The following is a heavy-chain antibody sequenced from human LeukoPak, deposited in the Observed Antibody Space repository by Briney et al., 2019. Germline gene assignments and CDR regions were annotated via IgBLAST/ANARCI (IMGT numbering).Heavy chain of an antibody. CDR3: AKAASSSWPSYYYGMDV. V-gene: IGHV3-23*01. J-gene: IGHJ6*02. D-gene: IGHD6-13*01. CDR1: GFIFSSYS. CDR2: ITGSGGNT. Sequence: GGSLRLSCAASGFIFSSYSMSWVRQAPGEGLEWVSVITGSGGNTYYADSVKGRFTITKDNSKNTVYLQMSSLRVDDTAVYYCAKAASSSWPSYYYGMDVWGQGTTVTVSS.